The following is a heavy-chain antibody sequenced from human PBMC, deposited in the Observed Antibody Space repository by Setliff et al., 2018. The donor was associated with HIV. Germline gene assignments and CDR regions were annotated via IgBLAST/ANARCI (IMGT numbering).Heavy chain of an antibody. CDR1: GFTFSDYF. CDR2: ISNTGNTI. V-gene: IGHV3-11*01. CDR3: ARLGELSSFDY. D-gene: IGHD3-16*02. Sequence: PGGSLRLSCAASGFTFSDYFMTWIRQAPGKGPEWVSYISNTGNTIYYTDSVKGRFTISRDNSKNTLYLQMNSLRVEDTAVYYCARLGELSSFDYWGQGTLVTV. J-gene: IGHJ4*02.